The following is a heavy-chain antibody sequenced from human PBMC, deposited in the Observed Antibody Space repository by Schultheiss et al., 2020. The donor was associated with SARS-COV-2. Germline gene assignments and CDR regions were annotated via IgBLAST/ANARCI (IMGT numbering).Heavy chain of an antibody. Sequence: GGSLRLSCAASGFTFSSYAMSWVRQAPGKGLEWVSAISGSGGSTYYADSVKGRFTISRDNSKNTLYLQMNSLRAEDTAVYYCAKETYYDYVWGSYQDYWGQGTLVTVSS. V-gene: IGHV3-23*01. D-gene: IGHD3-16*02. J-gene: IGHJ4*02. CDR3: AKETYYDYVWGSYQDY. CDR1: GFTFSSYA. CDR2: ISGSGGST.